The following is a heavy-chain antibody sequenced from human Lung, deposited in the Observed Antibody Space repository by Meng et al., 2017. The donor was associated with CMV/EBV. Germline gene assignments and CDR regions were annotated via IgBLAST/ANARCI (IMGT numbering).Heavy chain of an antibody. CDR1: GFTFSNAW. J-gene: IGHJ4*02. D-gene: IGHD3-10*01. CDR2: IKTKTDGGTT. Sequence: SCAASGFTFSNAWMTWVRQAPGKGLEWVGRIKTKTDGGTTDYPAPVKARFTISRDDSKNTLFLQMNSLKTEDTAVYYCTKLDGSGSSALDYWGQGTLVTLSS. CDR3: TKLDGSGSSALDY. V-gene: IGHV3-15*01.